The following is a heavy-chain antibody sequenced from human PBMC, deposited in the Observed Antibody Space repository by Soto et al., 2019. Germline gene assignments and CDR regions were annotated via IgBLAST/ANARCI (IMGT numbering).Heavy chain of an antibody. D-gene: IGHD3-9*01. J-gene: IGHJ6*03. CDR3: ARDSPYYDILTGQSSDYYYMDV. Sequence: SETLSLTCTVSGGSISSYYWSWIRQPPGKGLEWIGYIYCSGSTNYNPSLKSRVTISVDTSKNQFSLKLSSVTAADTAVYYCARDSPYYDILTGQSSDYYYMDVWGKGTTVTVSS. CDR2: IYCSGST. CDR1: GGSISSYY. V-gene: IGHV4-59*01.